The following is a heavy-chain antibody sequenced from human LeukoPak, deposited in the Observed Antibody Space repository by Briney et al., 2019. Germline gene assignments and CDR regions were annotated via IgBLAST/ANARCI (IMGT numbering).Heavy chain of an antibody. V-gene: IGHV4-39*07. CDR1: GGSISSSSYY. CDR2: IYYSGTT. D-gene: IGHD6-6*01. J-gene: IGHJ4*02. Sequence: PSETLSLTRTVSGGSISSSSYYWGWIRQPPGKGLEWIGIIYYSGTTYYTPSLKSRVTISVDTSKNQFSLKLSSVTAADTAVYYCARGGPSGKARQADYWGQGTLVTVSS. CDR3: ARGGPSGKARQADY.